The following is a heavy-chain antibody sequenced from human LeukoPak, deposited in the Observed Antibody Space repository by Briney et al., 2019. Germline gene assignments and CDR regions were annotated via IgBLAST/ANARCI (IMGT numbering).Heavy chain of an antibody. Sequence: PSGTLSLTCTVSGGSISDYYWNWMRQPPGKGLEWIGYIYYSGRTNYNPSLKSRVSISVDTSKNQFSLKLSSVTAADTAVYYCARDSRGSVDAFEIWGQGTMVAVSS. CDR2: IYYSGRT. CDR3: ARDSRGSVDAFEI. CDR1: GGSISDYY. J-gene: IGHJ3*02. V-gene: IGHV4-59*01.